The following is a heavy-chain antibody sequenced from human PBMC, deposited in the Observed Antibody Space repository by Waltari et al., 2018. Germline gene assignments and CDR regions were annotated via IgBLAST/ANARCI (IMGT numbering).Heavy chain of an antibody. D-gene: IGHD2-15*01. J-gene: IGHJ4*02. Sequence: QVQLVQSGSELKKPGASVKVSCKASGYTFTSYAMNWVRQAPGQGLEWMGRKNPNSGGTNYAQKFQGRVTMTRDTSISTAYMELSRLRSDDTAVYYCARGGCGGSCSGDYWGQGTLVTVSS. CDR3: ARGGCGGSCSGDY. V-gene: IGHV1-2*06. CDR1: GYTFTSYA. CDR2: KNPNSGGT.